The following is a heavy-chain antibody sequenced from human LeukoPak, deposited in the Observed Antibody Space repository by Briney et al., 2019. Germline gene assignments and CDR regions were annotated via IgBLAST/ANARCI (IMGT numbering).Heavy chain of an antibody. D-gene: IGHD3-22*01. Sequence: PSETLSLTCAVSGYSISSGYYWGWIRQPPGKGLEWIGSIYHSGSTYYNPSLKSRVTISVDTSKNQFSLKLSSVTAADTPVYYCARDPDYYDSSGYYQEAFDIWGQGTMVTVSS. J-gene: IGHJ3*02. CDR1: GYSISSGYY. V-gene: IGHV4-38-2*02. CDR3: ARDPDYYDSSGYYQEAFDI. CDR2: IYHSGST.